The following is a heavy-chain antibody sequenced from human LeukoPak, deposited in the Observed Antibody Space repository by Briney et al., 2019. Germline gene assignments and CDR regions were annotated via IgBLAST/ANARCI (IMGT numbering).Heavy chain of an antibody. D-gene: IGHD2-21*01. J-gene: IGHJ4*02. CDR2: ISGSGRST. CDR1: GFSFSNYA. CDR3: ARDGGGINSWFWAYGY. V-gene: IGHV3-23*01. Sequence: GGSLRLSCAASGFSFSNYAMSWVRQAPGKGLEWVSVISGSGRSTYYADSVRGRFTISRDNSKNTLYLQVNSLSAEDTAVYYCARDGGGINSWFWAYGYWGQGALVTVSS.